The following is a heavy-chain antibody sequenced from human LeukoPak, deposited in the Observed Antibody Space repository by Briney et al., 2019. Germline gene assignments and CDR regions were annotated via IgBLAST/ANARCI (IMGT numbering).Heavy chain of an antibody. CDR2: ISSSSSYI. Sequence: PGGSLRLSCAASGFTFSSYSMNWVRQAPGKGLEWVSSISSSSSYIYYADSVKGRFTISRDNSKNTLYLQMNSLRTEETAVYYCAKGPAMVRGTFDPWAREPWSPSPQ. J-gene: IGHJ5*02. CDR3: AKGPAMVRGTFDP. CDR1: GFTFSSYS. V-gene: IGHV3-21*04. D-gene: IGHD3-10*01.